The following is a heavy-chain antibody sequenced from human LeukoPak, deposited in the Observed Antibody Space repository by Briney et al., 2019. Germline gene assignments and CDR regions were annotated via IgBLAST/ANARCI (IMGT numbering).Heavy chain of an antibody. D-gene: IGHD2-2*02. V-gene: IGHV4-31*03. CDR2: IYYSGST. CDR3: ARAKGYCSSKSCHTRDY. J-gene: IGHJ4*02. CDR1: GGSISSGGHY. Sequence: SQTLSLTCTVFGGSISSGGHYWYWIRQHPGKGLEWLGYIYYSGSTHYNPSLKSRVTISIDTSRNQFTLKVSSVTAADTATYYCARAKGYCSSKSCHTRDYWGQRALVTVSS.